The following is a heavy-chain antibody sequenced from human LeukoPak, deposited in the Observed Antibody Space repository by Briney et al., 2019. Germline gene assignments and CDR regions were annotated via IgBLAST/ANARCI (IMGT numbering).Heavy chain of an antibody. CDR3: ARRGYSSSWDIPDY. CDR1: GFTFSSYW. Sequence: PGGSLRLSCAASGFTFSSYWMSWVRQAPGKGLEWVANIKQDGSEKYYVDSLKGRFTISRDNAKNSLNLQMNSLRAEDTAVYYCARRGYSSSWDIPDYWGQGTLVTVSS. CDR2: IKQDGSEK. V-gene: IGHV3-7*01. J-gene: IGHJ4*02. D-gene: IGHD2-2*01.